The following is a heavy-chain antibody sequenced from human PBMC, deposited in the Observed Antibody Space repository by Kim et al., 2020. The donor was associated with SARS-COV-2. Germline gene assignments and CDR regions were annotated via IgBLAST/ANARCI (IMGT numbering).Heavy chain of an antibody. V-gene: IGHV4-34*01. Sequence: SETLSLTCAVYGGSFSGYYWSWIRQPPGKGLEWIGEINHSGSTNYNPSLKSRVTISVDTSNNKFSLKLRNGTAADTAVYYCARAGRQWVVRRSFYYFDY. CDR3: ARAGRQWVVRRSFYYFDY. CDR1: GGSFSGYY. CDR2: INHSGST. D-gene: IGHD6-19*01. J-gene: IGHJ4*01.